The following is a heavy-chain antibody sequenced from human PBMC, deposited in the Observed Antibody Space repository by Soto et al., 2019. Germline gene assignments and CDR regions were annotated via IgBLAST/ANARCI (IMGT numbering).Heavy chain of an antibody. CDR3: VRQYRDSQYYSGLDV. V-gene: IGHV6-1*01. CDR1: GDSVSSNSGA. Sequence: SQTLSLTCAISGDSVSSNSGAWNWIRQSPSRGLEWLGRTYYRSKWYNDFAVSVKSRITINPDTSKNQSSLQLNSVTPEDTAVYYCVRQYRDSQYYSGLDVWGQGTTVTVSS. CDR2: TYYRSKWYN. D-gene: IGHD6-6*01. J-gene: IGHJ6*02.